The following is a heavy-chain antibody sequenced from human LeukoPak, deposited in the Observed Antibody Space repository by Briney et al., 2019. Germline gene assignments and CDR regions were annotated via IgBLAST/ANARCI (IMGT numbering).Heavy chain of an antibody. V-gene: IGHV4-34*01. J-gene: IGHJ4*02. D-gene: IGHD6-6*01. CDR3: ARGTQLVH. Sequence: PSETLSLTCAVYGGSFSGYYWSWIRQPPGKGLEWIGEINHSGSTNYNPSLKSRVTISVDTSKNQFSLKLSSVTAADTAMYYCARGTQLVHWGQGTLVTVS. CDR1: GGSFSGYY. CDR2: INHSGST.